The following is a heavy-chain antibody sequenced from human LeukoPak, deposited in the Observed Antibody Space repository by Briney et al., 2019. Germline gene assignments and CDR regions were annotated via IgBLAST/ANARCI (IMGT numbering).Heavy chain of an antibody. CDR1: GFTFSSYG. D-gene: IGHD3-3*01. CDR3: ARDARSDYDFWSGYYPYYYYGMDV. CDR2: ISYDGSNK. V-gene: IGHV3-30*03. J-gene: IGHJ6*02. Sequence: PGGSLRLSCAASGFTFSSYGMHWVRQAPGKGLEWVAVISYDGSNKYYADSVKGRFTISRDNSKNTLYLQMNSLRAEDTAVYYCARDARSDYDFWSGYYPYYYYGMDVWGQGTTVTVSS.